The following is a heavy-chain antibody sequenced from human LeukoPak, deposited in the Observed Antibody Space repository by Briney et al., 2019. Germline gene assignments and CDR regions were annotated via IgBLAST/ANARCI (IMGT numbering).Heavy chain of an antibody. J-gene: IGHJ4*02. CDR3: AREGGRRAVAGGPGY. Sequence: GGSLRLSCAVSGFIFSNYGMHWVRQAPGKGLEWVALIWYDGRTKFHADSVKGRLTISRDHSAITLYLQMSSLRVEDTAVYYCAREGGRRAVAGGPGYWGQGALVTVSS. CDR2: IWYDGRTK. CDR1: GFIFSNYG. D-gene: IGHD6-19*01. V-gene: IGHV3-33*08.